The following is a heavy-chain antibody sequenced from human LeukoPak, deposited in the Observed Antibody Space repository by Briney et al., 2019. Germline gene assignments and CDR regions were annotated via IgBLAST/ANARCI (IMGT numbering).Heavy chain of an antibody. J-gene: IGHJ3*02. CDR3: AKDLNDSGDHNAFDI. V-gene: IGHV3-23*01. Sequence: PGGSLRLSCAASGFTFSSYAMSWVRQAPGKGLEWVSAISGSGGSTYYVDSVKGRFTISRDNSKNTLYLQMNSLRAEDTAVYYCAKDLNDSGDHNAFDIWGQGTMVTVSS. CDR2: ISGSGGST. D-gene: IGHD4-17*01. CDR1: GFTFSSYA.